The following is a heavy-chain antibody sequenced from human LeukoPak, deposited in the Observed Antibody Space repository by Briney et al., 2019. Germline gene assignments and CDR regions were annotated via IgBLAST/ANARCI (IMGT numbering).Heavy chain of an antibody. CDR1: GFTFSSYG. D-gene: IGHD2-15*01. Sequence: GRSLRLSCAASGFTFSSYGMHWVRQAPGKGLEWVAVISYDGSNKYYADSVKGRFTISRDNSKNTLYLQMNSLRAEDTAVYYCAYPDSMSYYGMDVWGQGTTVTVSS. CDR3: AYPDSMSYYGMDV. V-gene: IGHV3-30*03. J-gene: IGHJ6*02. CDR2: ISYDGSNK.